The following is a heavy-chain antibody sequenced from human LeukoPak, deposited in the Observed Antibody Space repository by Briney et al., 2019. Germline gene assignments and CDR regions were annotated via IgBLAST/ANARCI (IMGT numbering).Heavy chain of an antibody. V-gene: IGHV4-38-2*02. CDR3: ARDVSGSMDV. CDR1: GYSISSGYY. CDR2: MHTSGTT. J-gene: IGHJ6*03. Sequence: SETLSLPCAVSGYSISSGYYWAWIRQSPGKGLEWIVSMHTSGTTYYNPSLKSRVTISLDTSKNHFSVKVSSVTAADTAVYYCARDVSGSMDVWGRGTTVTVSS.